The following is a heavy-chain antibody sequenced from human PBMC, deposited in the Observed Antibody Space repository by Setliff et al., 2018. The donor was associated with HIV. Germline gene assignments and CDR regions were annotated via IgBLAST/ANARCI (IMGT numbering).Heavy chain of an antibody. Sequence: SETLSLTCTVSGASITSHYWSWIRQSPGRELEWIGYIYSTGSTNYNPSLQSRVSISMDASKNKISLKVTSVTSADTAVYYCAKGAGFYGDYTFDYWGQGNLVTVS. J-gene: IGHJ4*02. V-gene: IGHV4-59*11. D-gene: IGHD4-17*01. CDR2: IYSTGST. CDR1: GASITSHY. CDR3: AKGAGFYGDYTFDY.